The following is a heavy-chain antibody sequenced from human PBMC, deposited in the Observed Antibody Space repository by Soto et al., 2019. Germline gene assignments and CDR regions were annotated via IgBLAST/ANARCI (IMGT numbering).Heavy chain of an antibody. CDR2: INAGNGNT. CDR1: GYTFTSYA. J-gene: IGHJ4*02. Sequence: ASVKVSCKASGYTFTSYAMHWVRQAPGQRLEWMGWINAGNGNTKYSQKFQGRVTITRDTSASTAYMELSSLRSEDTAVYYCARDPVVVAATRGELWGQGTLVTVSS. D-gene: IGHD2-15*01. V-gene: IGHV1-3*01. CDR3: ARDPVVVAATRGEL.